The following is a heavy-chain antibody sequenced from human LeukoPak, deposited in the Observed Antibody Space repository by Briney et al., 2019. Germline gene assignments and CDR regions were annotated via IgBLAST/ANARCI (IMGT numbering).Heavy chain of an antibody. CDR2: IYHSGST. Sequence: KSSETLSLTCTVSGYSISSGYYWGWIRQPPGKGLEWIGSIYHSGSTYYNPYLKSRVTISVDTSKNQFSLKLSSVTAADTSVYFCARAYRSSWYANWFDTWGQGTLVTVSS. J-gene: IGHJ5*02. D-gene: IGHD6-13*01. CDR3: ARAYRSSWYANWFDT. CDR1: GYSISSGYY. V-gene: IGHV4-38-2*02.